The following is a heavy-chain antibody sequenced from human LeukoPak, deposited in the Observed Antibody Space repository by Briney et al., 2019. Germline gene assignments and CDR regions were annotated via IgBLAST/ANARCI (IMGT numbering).Heavy chain of an antibody. J-gene: IGHJ4*02. V-gene: IGHV3-23*01. CDR1: GFTFSGHA. D-gene: IGHD3-22*01. CDR3: AKGIHSTGYYPFDY. CDR2: ISVSGDST. Sequence: GGSLRLSCAASGFTFSGHAMSWVRQAPGKGLERVSAISVSGDSTYYADSVKGRFTISRDNSKSTLYLQLNSLRAEDTAIYYCAKGIHSTGYYPFDYWGQGTLVTVSS.